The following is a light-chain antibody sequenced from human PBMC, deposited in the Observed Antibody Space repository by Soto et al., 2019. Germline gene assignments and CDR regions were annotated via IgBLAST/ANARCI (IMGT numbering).Light chain of an antibody. Sequence: DIPMTQSPSALSSSVGERVTITCRASQSISSRLAWYQQKPGQAPRLLIYDASYLERGVPSRFSGSVSGTEFTLTISDLQPDDLGPYYCQQSHNFWTFGPWTKV. V-gene: IGKV1-5*01. J-gene: IGKJ1*01. CDR1: QSISSR. CDR2: DAS. CDR3: QQSHNFWT.